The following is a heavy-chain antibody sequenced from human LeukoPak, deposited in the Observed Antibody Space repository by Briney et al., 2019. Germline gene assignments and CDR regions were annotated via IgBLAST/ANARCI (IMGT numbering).Heavy chain of an antibody. Sequence: SQTLSLTCAISGDSVSGKNAAWNWLRQSPSRGLEWLGRTYYRSRWYNEYAVSVKGRITISPDTSRNQFSLHLSSVTPEDTAVYYCAKLGGDFVDFWGQGTLVTVSS. CDR1: GDSVSGKNAA. V-gene: IGHV6-1*01. CDR3: AKLGGDFVDF. D-gene: IGHD2-21*02. CDR2: TYYRSRWYN. J-gene: IGHJ4*02.